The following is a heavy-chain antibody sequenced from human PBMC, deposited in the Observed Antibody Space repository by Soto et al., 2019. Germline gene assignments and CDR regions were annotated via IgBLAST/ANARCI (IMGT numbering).Heavy chain of an antibody. J-gene: IGHJ4*02. D-gene: IGHD2-2*01. V-gene: IGHV2-5*02. Sequence: QITLKESGPPLVKPTQTLTLTCTFSGFSLSTSGVGVGWIRQPPGKALEWLALIYWDDDKRYSPSLKSRLTITKDTSKNQVVLTMTNMDPMDTATYYCAHTGVPTAMLLYYFDYWGQGTLVTVSS. CDR3: AHTGVPTAMLLYYFDY. CDR1: GFSLSTSGVG. CDR2: IYWDDDK.